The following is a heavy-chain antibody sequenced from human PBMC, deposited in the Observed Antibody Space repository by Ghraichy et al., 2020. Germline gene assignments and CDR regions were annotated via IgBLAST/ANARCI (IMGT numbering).Heavy chain of an antibody. CDR3: ARSQRTDVTVEY. V-gene: IGHV1-8*01. D-gene: IGHD2-21*02. Sequence: ASVKVSCKASGYTFTSYDINWVRQATGQGLEWMGWMNPNSGNTGYAQKFQGRVTMTRNTSISTAYMELSSLRSEDTAVYYCARSQRTDVTVEYWGQGTLVTVSS. J-gene: IGHJ4*02. CDR2: MNPNSGNT. CDR1: GYTFTSYD.